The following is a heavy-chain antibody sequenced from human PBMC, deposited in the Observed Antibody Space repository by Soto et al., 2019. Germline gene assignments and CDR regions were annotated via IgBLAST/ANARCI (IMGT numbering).Heavy chain of an antibody. CDR3: ARMGGRNWNYGGGDY. J-gene: IGHJ4*02. Sequence: QVQLVQSGAEVKKPGSSVKVSCKASGGTFSSYAISWVRQAPGQGLEWMGGIIPIFGTANYAQKFQGRVTITADESTSTDDMERSSLRYEDAAVYYCARMGGRNWNYGGGDYWGQGTLVTVSS. D-gene: IGHD1-7*01. V-gene: IGHV1-69*01. CDR1: GGTFSSYA. CDR2: IIPIFGTA.